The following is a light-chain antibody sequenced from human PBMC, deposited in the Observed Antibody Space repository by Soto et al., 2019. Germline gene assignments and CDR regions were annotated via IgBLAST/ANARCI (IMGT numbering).Light chain of an antibody. V-gene: IGLV1-40*01. CDR3: QSYDGSVTLRV. J-gene: IGLJ1*01. CDR1: SSNIGAGYD. CDR2: GNS. Sequence: QPVLTQPPSVSGAPGQRVTISCTGSSSNIGAGYDVHWYQQLPGTAPKLLIYGNSNRPSGVPDRFSGSKSGTSASLAITGLQADDEADYYCQSYDGSVTLRVFGTGTKLTVL.